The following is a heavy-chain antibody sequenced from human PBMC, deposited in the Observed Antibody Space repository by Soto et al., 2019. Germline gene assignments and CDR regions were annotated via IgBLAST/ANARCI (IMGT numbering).Heavy chain of an antibody. Sequence: QVQLVQSGAEVKKPGSSVKVSCKSSGGTFSTYAISWVRQAPGQGLEWMGGIIPIFGTANYAQKFQGRVTITGDESTTTAYMELISLRSGDTAVYYCARDEMVVAAGSRTWHYYYGMDVWGQGTTVTVSS. CDR3: ARDEMVVAAGSRTWHYYYGMDV. D-gene: IGHD2-15*01. CDR1: GGTFSTYA. V-gene: IGHV1-69*12. J-gene: IGHJ6*02. CDR2: IIPIFGTA.